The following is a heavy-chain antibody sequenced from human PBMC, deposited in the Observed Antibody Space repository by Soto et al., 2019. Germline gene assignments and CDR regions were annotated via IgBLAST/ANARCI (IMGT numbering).Heavy chain of an antibody. D-gene: IGHD2-8*01. CDR3: AREYCTNGVCGELYYYYGMDV. J-gene: IGHJ6*02. CDR2: ISAYNGNT. CDR1: GYTFTSYG. Sequence: GASVKVSCKASGYTFTSYGISWVRQAPGQGLEWMGWISAYNGNTNYAQKLQGRVTMTTDTSTSTTYMELRSLRSDDTAVYYCAREYCTNGVCGELYYYYGMDVWGQGTTVTVSS. V-gene: IGHV1-18*01.